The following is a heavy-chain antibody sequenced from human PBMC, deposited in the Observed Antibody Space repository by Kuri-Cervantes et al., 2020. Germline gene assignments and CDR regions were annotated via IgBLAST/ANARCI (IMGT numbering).Heavy chain of an antibody. CDR2: INHSGST. V-gene: IGHV4-34*01. CDR1: GGSFSGYY. J-gene: IGHJ6*03. CDR3: ARGLVYYYTDV. Sequence: SETLSLTCAVYGGSFSGYYWSWIRQPPGKGLEWIGEINHSGSTNYNPSLKSRVTISVDTSKNQFSLKLTAVTAADTAVYYCARGLVYYYTDVWGKGTTVTVSS.